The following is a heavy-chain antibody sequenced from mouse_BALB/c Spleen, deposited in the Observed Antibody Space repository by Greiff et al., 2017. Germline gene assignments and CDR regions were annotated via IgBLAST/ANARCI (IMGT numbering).Heavy chain of an antibody. CDR2: INPSSGYT. Sequence: QVQLQQSAAELARPGASVKMSCKASGYTFTSYTMHWVKQRPGQGLEWIGYINPSSGYTEYNQKFKDKTTLTADKSSSTAYMQLSSLTSEDSAVYCCARSDYDYDDYAMDYWGQGTTVTVSA. J-gene: IGHJ4*01. V-gene: IGHV1-4*02. CDR3: ARSDYDYDDYAMDY. D-gene: IGHD2-4*01. CDR1: GYTFTSYT.